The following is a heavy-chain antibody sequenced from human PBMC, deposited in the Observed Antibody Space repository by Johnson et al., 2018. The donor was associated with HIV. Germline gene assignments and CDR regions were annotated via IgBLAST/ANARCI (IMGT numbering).Heavy chain of an antibody. CDR3: ARAYSYGAFDI. D-gene: IGHD5-18*01. V-gene: IGHV3-30*03. J-gene: IGHJ3*02. Sequence: QVQLVESGGGLVQPGGSLRLSCAASGFTFSSYAMYWVRQAPGKGLEWMAVISSAGSDKYYADSVKGRFTISRDNSKNTLYLQMSSLRAEDTAVYYCARAYSYGAFDIWGQGTMVTVSS. CDR1: GFTFSSYA. CDR2: ISSAGSDK.